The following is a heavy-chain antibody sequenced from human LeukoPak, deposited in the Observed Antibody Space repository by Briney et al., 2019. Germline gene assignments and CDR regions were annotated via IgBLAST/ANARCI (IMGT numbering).Heavy chain of an antibody. Sequence: GGSLRLSCAVSGSALTEHAWSWVRQAPGEGLEWVSGIIDVGGTYYADSVKGRFTISRDSSKNTLYLQMNSLRAEDTATYYCAKDYCRGGNCPLPFFDSWGQGTLVTVSS. CDR3: AKDYCRGGNCPLPFFDS. V-gene: IGHV3-23*01. CDR1: GSALTEHA. D-gene: IGHD2-15*01. CDR2: IIDVGGT. J-gene: IGHJ4*02.